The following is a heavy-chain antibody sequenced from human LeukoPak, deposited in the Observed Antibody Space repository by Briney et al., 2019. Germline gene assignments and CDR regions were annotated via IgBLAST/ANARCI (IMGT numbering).Heavy chain of an antibody. Sequence: SETLSLTXTVSGGSISSYYWSWIRQAPGKGLEWLGYIYYSGSTNYNPSLKSRVTISVDTSKNQFSLKLSSVTAADTAVYYCAREGIAAADYAFDIWGQGTMVTVSS. CDR2: IYYSGST. V-gene: IGHV4-59*01. CDR3: AREGIAAADYAFDI. CDR1: GGSISSYY. J-gene: IGHJ3*02. D-gene: IGHD6-13*01.